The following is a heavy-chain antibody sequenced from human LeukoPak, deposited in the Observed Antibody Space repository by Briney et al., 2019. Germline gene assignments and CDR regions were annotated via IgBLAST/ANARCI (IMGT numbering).Heavy chain of an antibody. CDR1: GFTFSSYE. CDR2: ISSTGSTI. CDR3: ARDPTVGATQGPLDY. J-gene: IGHJ4*02. Sequence: GGSLRLSCAASGFTFSSYEMNWVRQAPGKGLEWVSYISSTGSTIYYADSVKGRFTISRDNAKNSLYLQMNSLRAEDTAVYYCARDPTVGATQGPLDYWGQGTLVTVSS. D-gene: IGHD1-26*01. V-gene: IGHV3-48*03.